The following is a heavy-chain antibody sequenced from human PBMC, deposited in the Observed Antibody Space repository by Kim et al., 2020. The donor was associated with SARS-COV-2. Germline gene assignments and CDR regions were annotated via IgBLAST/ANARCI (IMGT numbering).Heavy chain of an antibody. CDR3: ASHKITINRQLIPWAMTYYFDY. V-gene: IGHV4-39*01. CDR1: GGSINSNDYF. Sequence: SETLSLTCALSGGSINSNDYFWGWIRQPPGKGLEFLGSVSDAGKTYYNPSLKSRLAISVDTSKNQFSLSLFSVTAADMAVYFCASHKITINRQLIPWAMTYYFDYWGQGTLVTVSS. J-gene: IGHJ4*02. D-gene: IGHD3-16*01. CDR2: VSDAGKT.